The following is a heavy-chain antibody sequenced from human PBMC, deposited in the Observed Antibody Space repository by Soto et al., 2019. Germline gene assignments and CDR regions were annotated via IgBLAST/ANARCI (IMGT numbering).Heavy chain of an antibody. V-gene: IGHV5-51*01. CDR1: CSSITSYW. D-gene: IGHD6-13*01. CDR2: IYPGDSDT. CDR3: VVLYY. Sequence: PGASLKFSCKCSCSSITSYWISWVRQMTGKGLEWMGIIYPGDSDTRYSPSIQGQVTISADKSISTAYLQWSSLKASDTAMYYCVVLYYWGQGTLVTVSS. J-gene: IGHJ4*02.